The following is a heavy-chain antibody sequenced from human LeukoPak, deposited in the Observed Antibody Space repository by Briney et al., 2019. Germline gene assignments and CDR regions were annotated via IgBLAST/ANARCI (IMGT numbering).Heavy chain of an antibody. J-gene: IGHJ4*02. CDR2: INPNSGGT. CDR3: ARDGSSSTSPFDY. CDR1: GYTFTGYY. D-gene: IGHD6-13*01. Sequence: GASVKVSCKASGYTFTGYYMHWVRQAPGQGLEWMGRINPNSGGTNYAQKFQGRVTMTRDTSISTAYMELSRLRSDDTAEYYCARDGSSSTSPFDYWGQGTLVTVSS. V-gene: IGHV1-2*06.